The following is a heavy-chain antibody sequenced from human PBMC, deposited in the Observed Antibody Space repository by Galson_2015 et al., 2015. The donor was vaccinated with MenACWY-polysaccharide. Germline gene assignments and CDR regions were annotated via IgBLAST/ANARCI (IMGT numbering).Heavy chain of an antibody. CDR3: ATSISGAKLDN. CDR2: INSDATRT. Sequence: SLRLSCAGSEFIFSNYWMHWVRQAPGEGLEWVSRINSDATRTNNADFVKGRFTISRDNAKNTLYLEMNRLRVEDTAVYYCATSISGAKLDNWGRGTLVTVSS. D-gene: IGHD4/OR15-4a*01. V-gene: IGHV3-74*01. CDR1: EFIFSNYW. J-gene: IGHJ4*02.